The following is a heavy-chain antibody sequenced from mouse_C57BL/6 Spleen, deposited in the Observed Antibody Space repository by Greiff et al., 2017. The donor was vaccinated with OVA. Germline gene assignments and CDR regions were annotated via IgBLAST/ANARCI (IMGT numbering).Heavy chain of an antibody. CDR2: ISNGGGST. V-gene: IGHV5-12*01. CDR3: ARGANWDENAMDY. CDR1: GFTFSDYY. Sequence: EVQRVESGGGLVQPGGSLKLSCAASGFTFSDYYMYWVRQTPEKRLEWVAYISNGGGSTYYPDTVKGRFTISRDNAKNTLYLQMSRLKSEDTAMYYCARGANWDENAMDYWGQGTSVTVSS. J-gene: IGHJ4*01. D-gene: IGHD4-1*02.